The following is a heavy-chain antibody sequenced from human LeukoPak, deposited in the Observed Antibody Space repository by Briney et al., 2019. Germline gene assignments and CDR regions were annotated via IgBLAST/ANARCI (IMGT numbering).Heavy chain of an antibody. CDR2: INPSGGST. D-gene: IGHD6-13*01. Sequence: ASVKVSCKASGYTFTSYYMHWVRQAPGQGLEWMGIINPSGGSTSYAQKFQGRVTMTRDTSTSTVYMELSSLRSEDTAVYYCARGPRIAAAGTKSYYFDYWGQGTLVTVSS. V-gene: IGHV1-46*01. J-gene: IGHJ4*02. CDR1: GYTFTSYY. CDR3: ARGPRIAAAGTKSYYFDY.